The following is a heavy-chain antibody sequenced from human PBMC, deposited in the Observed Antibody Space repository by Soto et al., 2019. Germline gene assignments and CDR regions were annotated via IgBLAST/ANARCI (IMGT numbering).Heavy chain of an antibody. Sequence: GGSLRLSCAASGFTFSSYAMSWVRQAPGKGLEWVSAISGSGGSTYYADSVKGRFTISRDNSKNTLYLQMNSLRAEDTAVYYCATRHGAYGGSYHFDYWGQGTLVTVSS. CDR3: ATRHGAYGGSYHFDY. V-gene: IGHV3-23*01. D-gene: IGHD2-15*01. CDR1: GFTFSSYA. J-gene: IGHJ4*02. CDR2: ISGSGGST.